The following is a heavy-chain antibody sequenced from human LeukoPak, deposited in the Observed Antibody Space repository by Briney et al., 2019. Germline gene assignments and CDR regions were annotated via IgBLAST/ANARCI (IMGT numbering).Heavy chain of an antibody. CDR3: ARLRPQVDAFDI. CDR1: GGSFSGYY. Sequence: PSETLSLTCAVYGGSFSGYYWSWIRQPPGKGLEWIGEINHSGSTNYNPSPKSRVTISVDTSKNQFSLKLSSVTAADTAVYYCARLRPQVDAFDIWGQGTMVTVSS. J-gene: IGHJ3*02. D-gene: IGHD6-25*01. V-gene: IGHV4-34*01. CDR2: INHSGST.